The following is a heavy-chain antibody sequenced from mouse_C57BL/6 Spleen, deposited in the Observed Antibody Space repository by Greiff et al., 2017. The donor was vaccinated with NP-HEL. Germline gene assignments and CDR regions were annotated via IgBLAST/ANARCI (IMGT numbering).Heavy chain of an antibody. V-gene: IGHV1-75*01. CDR2: IFPGSGST. Sequence: QVQLQQSGPELVKPGASVKISCKASGYTFTDYYINWVKQRPGQGLEWIGWIFPGSGSTYYNEKFKGKATLTVDKSSSTAYMLLSSLTSEDSAVYFCARSNETAQVYYAMDYWGQGTSVTVSS. CDR1: GYTFTDYY. CDR3: ARSNETAQVYYAMDY. D-gene: IGHD3-2*02. J-gene: IGHJ4*01.